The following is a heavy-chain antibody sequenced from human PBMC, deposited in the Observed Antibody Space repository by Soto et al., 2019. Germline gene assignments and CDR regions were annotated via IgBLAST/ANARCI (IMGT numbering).Heavy chain of an antibody. D-gene: IGHD5-12*01. Sequence: EVQLVESGGGLVKPGGPLRLSCAASGFTFSSYSMNWVRQAPGKGLEWVSSISSSSSYIYYADSVKGRFTISRDNAKNSLYLQMNSLRAEDTAVYYCAREATISGFDYWGQGTLVTVSS. CDR1: GFTFSSYS. J-gene: IGHJ4*02. V-gene: IGHV3-21*01. CDR2: ISSSSSYI. CDR3: AREATISGFDY.